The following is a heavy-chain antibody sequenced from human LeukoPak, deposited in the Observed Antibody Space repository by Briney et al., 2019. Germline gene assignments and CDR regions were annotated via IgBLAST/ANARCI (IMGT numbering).Heavy chain of an antibody. Sequence: RASGPALLKPTPTLPLTCTFSGFSLSNSGRCVSWIRQPPGKDREWLARVDWEDDKYYSTSLKTRLTISKDTSKNQVVPTMTNMDPVDTATYYCARMAWEAYDSSGYYINWGQGTLVTVSS. CDR2: VDWEDDK. CDR1: GFSLSNSGRC. J-gene: IGHJ4*02. V-gene: IGHV2-70*11. D-gene: IGHD3-22*01. CDR3: ARMAWEAYDSSGYYIN.